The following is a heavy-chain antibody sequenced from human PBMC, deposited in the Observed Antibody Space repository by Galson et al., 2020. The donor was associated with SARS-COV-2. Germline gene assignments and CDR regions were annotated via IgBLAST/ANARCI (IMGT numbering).Heavy chain of an antibody. Sequence: TGGSLRLSCAASGFTFRDYYMSWIRQAPGKGLEWVSYISGRGNTTYYADSVKGRFIISRDNVKNSLYLQMSSLRAEDTAMYYCARDLRQRRGDPPGYWGQGTLVTVSS. D-gene: IGHD2-21*02. CDR2: ISGRGNTT. CDR1: GFTFRDYY. V-gene: IGHV3-11*01. CDR3: ARDLRQRRGDPPGY. J-gene: IGHJ4*02.